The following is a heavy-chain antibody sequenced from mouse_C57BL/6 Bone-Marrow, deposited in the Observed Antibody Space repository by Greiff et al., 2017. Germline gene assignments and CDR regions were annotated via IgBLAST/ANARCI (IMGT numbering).Heavy chain of an antibody. V-gene: IGHV1-39*01. J-gene: IGHJ2*01. Sequence: VQLQQSGPELVKPGASVKISCKASGYSFTDYNMHWVKQSHGKSLEWIGVINPNYGTTNYNQKFKGKATLTVDQSSSTAYMQRNSLTAEDSAVYCCARNSRGDYWGQGTTLTVSS. CDR1: GYSFTDYN. CDR2: INPNYGTT. CDR3: ARNSRGDY.